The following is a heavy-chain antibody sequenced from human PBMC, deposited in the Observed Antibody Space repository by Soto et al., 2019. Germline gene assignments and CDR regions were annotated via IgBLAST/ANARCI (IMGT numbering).Heavy chain of an antibody. CDR1: GFTFSSYA. J-gene: IGHJ4*02. CDR2: IPYDGSNK. D-gene: IGHD3-9*01. Sequence: SLRLSCAASGFTFSSYAMHWVRQAPGKGLEWVAVIPYDGSNKYYADSVKGRFTISRDNAKNTLYLQMNSLRAEDTALYYCAKDTNYDILTGLFDYWGQGTLVTVSS. CDR3: AKDTNYDILTGLFDY. V-gene: IGHV3-30-3*01.